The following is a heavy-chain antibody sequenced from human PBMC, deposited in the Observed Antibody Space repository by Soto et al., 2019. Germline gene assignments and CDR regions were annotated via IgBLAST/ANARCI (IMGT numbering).Heavy chain of an antibody. CDR3: ARRYGWAFDI. Sequence: PSVTLSLTCTFLSTSISSYYWSWFRQPPGKGLEWIGYFYYSGSTNYNSSLKSRVTISVDTSKNQFSLNLSSVTAADTAGYYCARRYGWAFDIWGQGTMVT. CDR2: FYYSGST. V-gene: IGHV4-59*08. J-gene: IGHJ3*02. D-gene: IGHD3-16*01. CDR1: STSISSYY.